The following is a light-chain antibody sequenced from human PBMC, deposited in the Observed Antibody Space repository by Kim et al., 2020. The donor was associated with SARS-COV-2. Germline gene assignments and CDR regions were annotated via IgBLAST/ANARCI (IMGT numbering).Light chain of an antibody. CDR2: DAS. J-gene: IGKJ5*01. CDR3: QQRSNWIT. Sequence: SWSPGDRATLSCRASQSVSSYLAWYQQKPGQAPRLLIYDASNRATGIPARFSGSGSGTDFTLTISSLEPEDFAVYYCQQRSNWITFGQGTRLEIK. V-gene: IGKV3-11*01. CDR1: QSVSSY.